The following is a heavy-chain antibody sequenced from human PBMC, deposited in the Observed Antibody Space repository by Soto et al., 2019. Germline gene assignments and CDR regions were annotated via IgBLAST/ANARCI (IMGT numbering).Heavy chain of an antibody. D-gene: IGHD3-3*01. J-gene: IGHJ5*02. V-gene: IGHV4-59*08. CDR3: ARLGAYYQALDA. CDR1: GGSFIPNG. CDR2: IYFGGTT. Sequence: PSETLCLTCTVSGGSFIPNGWAWIRQPPGKGLEWIGYIYFGGTTRYNPSLESRVTISLDTSKNQFSLRLSSVTAADTALYFCARLGAYYQALDAWGRGTLVTVS.